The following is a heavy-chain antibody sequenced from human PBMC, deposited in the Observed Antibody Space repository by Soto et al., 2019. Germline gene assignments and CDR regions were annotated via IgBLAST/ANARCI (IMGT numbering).Heavy chain of an antibody. V-gene: IGHV3-15*01. Sequence: PGGSLRLSCAASGFTFSNAWMSWVRQAPGKGLEWVGRIKSETDGGTTDHAAPVKGRFTISRDDSKNTLYLQMNSLKTEDTAVYYCTTEQGYCSGGTCFYHYYGMDVWGQGTTVTVSS. J-gene: IGHJ6*02. CDR3: TTEQGYCSGGTCFYHYYGMDV. CDR2: IKSETDGGTT. CDR1: GFTFSNAW. D-gene: IGHD2-15*01.